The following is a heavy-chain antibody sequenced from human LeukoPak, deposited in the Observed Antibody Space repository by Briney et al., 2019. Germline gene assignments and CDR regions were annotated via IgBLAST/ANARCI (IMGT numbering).Heavy chain of an antibody. CDR3: ARARPTYYGWDV. CDR2: MNPNSGNT. J-gene: IGHJ6*04. D-gene: IGHD1-26*01. CDR1: GYTFTSYD. V-gene: IGHV1-8*01. Sequence: ASVKVSCKASGYTFTSYDINWVRQATGQGLEWMGWMNPNSGNTGYAQKFQGRVTMTRNTSISTAYMELSSLRSEDTAVYYCARARPTYYGWDVGAKGPRVTVSS.